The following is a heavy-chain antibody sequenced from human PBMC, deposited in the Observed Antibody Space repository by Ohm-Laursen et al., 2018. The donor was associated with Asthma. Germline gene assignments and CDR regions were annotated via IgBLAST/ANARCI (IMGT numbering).Heavy chain of an antibody. CDR1: GFTFSSYG. Sequence: SLRLSCAASGFTFSSYGMHWVRQAPGKGLEWVAVISYDGSNKYYADSVKGRFTISRDNSKNTLYLQMNSLRAEDTAVYYCASAYDSSGYYLAYWGQGTLVTVSS. J-gene: IGHJ4*02. CDR2: ISYDGSNK. D-gene: IGHD3-22*01. V-gene: IGHV3-30*03. CDR3: ASAYDSSGYYLAY.